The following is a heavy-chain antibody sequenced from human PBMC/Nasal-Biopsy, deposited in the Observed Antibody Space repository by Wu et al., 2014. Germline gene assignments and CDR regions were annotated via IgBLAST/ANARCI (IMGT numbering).Heavy chain of an antibody. V-gene: IGHV2-5*01. J-gene: IGHJ4*02. CDR3: AHRGYCSGASCYTYFDH. CDR1: GFSLSNTGVG. D-gene: IGHD2-2*02. CDR2: IYWNDDT. Sequence: LVKPTETLTLTCTVSGFSLSNTGVGVGWIRQPPGKALEWLALIYWNDDTRYSPSLKSRLTIKRDTSTDQVVLTMANMDPVDTATYFCAHRGYCSGASCYTYFDHWGQGALVTVSS.